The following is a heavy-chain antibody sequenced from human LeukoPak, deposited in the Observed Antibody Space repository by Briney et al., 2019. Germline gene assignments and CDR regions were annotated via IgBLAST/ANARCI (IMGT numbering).Heavy chain of an antibody. J-gene: IGHJ3*02. CDR2: ISSSSSTI. D-gene: IGHD2-2*01. CDR1: GFTFSFYS. Sequence: GGSLRLSCAVSGFTFSFYSMNWVRQAPGKGLEWVSYISSSSSTIYYADSVKGRFTISRDNSKNTLYLQMNSLRAEDTAVYYCAKDHRTFDAFDIWGQGTMVTVSS. CDR3: AKDHRTFDAFDI. V-gene: IGHV3-48*01.